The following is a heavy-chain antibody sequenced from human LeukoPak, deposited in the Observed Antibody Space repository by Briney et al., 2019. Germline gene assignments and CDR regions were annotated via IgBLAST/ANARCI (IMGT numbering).Heavy chain of an antibody. Sequence: GGSLRLSCAASGFTFSSYWMSWVRQAPGKGLEWVANIKQDGSEKYYVDSVKGRFTISRDNAKNSLYLQVNSLRAEDTAVYYCARACSSGWPDYFDYWGQGTLVTVSS. J-gene: IGHJ4*02. V-gene: IGHV3-7*01. CDR1: GFTFSSYW. CDR3: ARACSSGWPDYFDY. D-gene: IGHD6-19*01. CDR2: IKQDGSEK.